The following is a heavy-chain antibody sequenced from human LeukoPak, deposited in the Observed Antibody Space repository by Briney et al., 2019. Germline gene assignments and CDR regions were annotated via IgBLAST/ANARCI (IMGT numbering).Heavy chain of an antibody. D-gene: IGHD5-12*01. V-gene: IGHV4-61*01. CDR3: ARGDIVATHFDY. CDR2: IYYSGST. J-gene: IGHJ4*02. Sequence: ASETLSLTCTVSGGSVSSGSYYWSWIRQPPGKGLEWIGHIYYSGSTNYNPSLKSRVTISVDTSKNQFSLKLSSVTAADTAVYYCARGDIVATHFDYWGQGTLVTVSS. CDR1: GGSVSSGSYY.